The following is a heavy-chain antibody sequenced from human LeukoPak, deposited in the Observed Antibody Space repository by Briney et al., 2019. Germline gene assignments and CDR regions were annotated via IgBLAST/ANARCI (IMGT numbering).Heavy chain of an antibody. CDR2: VHLDGRT. CDR3: AREGGFYRPLDY. D-gene: IGHD6-25*01. CDR1: GGSVSSTNW. J-gene: IGHJ4*02. V-gene: IGHV4-4*02. Sequence: SETLSLTCGVSGGSVSSTNWWTWIRQPPGKGLEWIGEVHLDGRTNFNPSLKSRLTMSVDLSENHVSLKLTSVTAADTAVYYCAREGGFYRPLDYSGQGTLVIVSS.